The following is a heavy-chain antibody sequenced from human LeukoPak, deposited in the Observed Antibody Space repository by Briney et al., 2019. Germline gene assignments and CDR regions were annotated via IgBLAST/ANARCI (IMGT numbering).Heavy chain of an antibody. CDR1: GYTFTGYY. J-gene: IGHJ6*03. V-gene: IGHV1-2*02. CDR3: ARGGYYDFWSGYYWYYYMDV. D-gene: IGHD3-3*01. CDR2: INPNSGGT. Sequence: ASVKVSCKASGYTFTGYYMHWVRQAPGQGLEWMGWINPNSGGTNYAQKFQGRVTMTRDTSISTAYMELSSLRSEDTAVYYCARGGYYDFWSGYYWYYYMDVWGKGTTVTVSS.